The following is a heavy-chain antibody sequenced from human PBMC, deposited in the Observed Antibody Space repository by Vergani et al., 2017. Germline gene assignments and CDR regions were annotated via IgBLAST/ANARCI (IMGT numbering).Heavy chain of an antibody. CDR3: ARGELWSHFDY. V-gene: IGHV4-59*01. Sequence: QVQLQESGPGLVKPSETLSLTCTVSGGSISSYYWSWIRQPPGKGLEWIGYIYYSGGTNYNPSLKSRVTISVDTSKNQFSLKLSSVTAADTAVYYCARGELWSHFDYWGQGTLVTVSS. CDR1: GGSISSYY. D-gene: IGHD3-3*01. J-gene: IGHJ4*02. CDR2: IYYSGGT.